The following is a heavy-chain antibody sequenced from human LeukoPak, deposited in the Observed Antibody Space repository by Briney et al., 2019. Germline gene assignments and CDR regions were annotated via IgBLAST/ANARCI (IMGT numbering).Heavy chain of an antibody. CDR3: ARHGYHYYYMDV. Sequence: SETLSLTCTVSGASINSGSYYWGRNPQAPGQGREWIGTIYYSGRTYSNPSLSSRTTTSANTTINQFLQKVSSIAAATPVVYFCARHGYHYYYMDVCGKGTTVTVSS. CDR2: IYYSGRT. J-gene: IGHJ6*03. CDR1: GASINSGSYY. V-gene: IGHV4-39*01. D-gene: IGHD3-22*01.